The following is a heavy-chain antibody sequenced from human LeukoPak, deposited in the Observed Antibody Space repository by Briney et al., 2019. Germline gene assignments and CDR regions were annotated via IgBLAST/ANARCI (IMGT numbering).Heavy chain of an antibody. CDR1: GGSISSYY. V-gene: IGHV4-59*01. CDR3: ARTSGYSSSWYLYY. D-gene: IGHD6-13*01. CDR2: IYYSGST. J-gene: IGHJ4*02. Sequence: PSETLSLTCTVSGGSISSYYWSWIRQPPGKGLEWIGYIYYSGSTNYNPSLKSRVTISVDTSKNQFSLKLRSVTAADTAVYYCARTSGYSSSWYLYYWGQGTLVTVSS.